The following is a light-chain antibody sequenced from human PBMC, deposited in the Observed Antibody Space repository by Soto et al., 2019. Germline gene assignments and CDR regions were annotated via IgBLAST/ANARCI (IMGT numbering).Light chain of an antibody. CDR2: GNN. Sequence: QSVLTQPPSVSGAPGQSVTIPCTGRRSNIGSGFDVHWYQQVPGTAPKLLIFGNNNRPSGVPDRFSGSKSGSSASLAIAGLQAEDEADYFCQSYDNSLRVLFGGGTKVTVL. CDR1: RSNIGSGFD. CDR3: QSYDNSLRVL. J-gene: IGLJ2*01. V-gene: IGLV1-40*01.